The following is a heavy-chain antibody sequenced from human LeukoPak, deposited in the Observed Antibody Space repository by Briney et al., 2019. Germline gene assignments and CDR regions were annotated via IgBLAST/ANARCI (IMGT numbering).Heavy chain of an antibody. CDR3: ARGSAVTGVH. D-gene: IGHD1-14*01. CDR2: INSDGSAT. J-gene: IGHJ4*02. V-gene: IGHV3-74*01. Sequence: GGSLRLSCADSGFTFSSYWMHWVRQAPGKGLVWISRINSDGSATNYADSVKGRFTISRDNAKNTLYLQMNSLRAEDTAMYYCARGSAVTGVHWGQGTLVTVSS. CDR1: GFTFSSYW.